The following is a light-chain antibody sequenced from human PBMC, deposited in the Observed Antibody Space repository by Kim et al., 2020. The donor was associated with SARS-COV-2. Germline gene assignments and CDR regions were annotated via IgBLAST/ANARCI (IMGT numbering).Light chain of an antibody. CDR1: SSNIGNNY. CDR3: GTWDSSLSAHVV. Sequence: QSVLTQPPSVSAAPGQKVTISCSGSSSNIGNNYVSWYQQLPGTAPKLLIYDNNKRPSGIPDRFFGSKSGTSATLGITGLQTGDEADYYCGTWDSSLSAHVVFGGGTQLTVL. CDR2: DNN. J-gene: IGLJ2*01. V-gene: IGLV1-51*01.